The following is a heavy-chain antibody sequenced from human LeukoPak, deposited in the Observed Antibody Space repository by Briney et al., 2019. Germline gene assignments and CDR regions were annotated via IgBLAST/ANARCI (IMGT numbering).Heavy chain of an antibody. Sequence: SETLSLTCTVSGGSISSYYWSWIRQPPGKGLEWIGYIYYSGSTNYNPSLKSRVTISVDTSKNQFSLKLSSVTAADTAVYYCASQSHYDFWSGYYTPFDYWGQGTLVTVSS. D-gene: IGHD3-3*01. J-gene: IGHJ4*02. CDR2: IYYSGST. CDR3: ASQSHYDFWSGYYTPFDY. V-gene: IGHV4-59*08. CDR1: GGSISSYY.